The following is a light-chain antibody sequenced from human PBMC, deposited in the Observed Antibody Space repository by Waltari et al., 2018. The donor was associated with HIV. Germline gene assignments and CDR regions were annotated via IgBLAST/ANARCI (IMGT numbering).Light chain of an antibody. CDR3: SSYAGSNIPYV. V-gene: IGLV2-8*01. J-gene: IGLJ1*01. CDR2: EVS. CDR1: SSDVGGYNY. Sequence: QSALTQPPSASGSPGQSVTISCTGTSSDVGGYNYVSWYQQHPGKAPKLMIYEVSKRPSGVPDRFFGSKSGNTASLTVSGLQDEDEADYYCSSYAGSNIPYVFGTGTKVTVL.